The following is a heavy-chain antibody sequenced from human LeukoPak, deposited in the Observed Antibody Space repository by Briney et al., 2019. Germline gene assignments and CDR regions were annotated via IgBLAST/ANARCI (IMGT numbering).Heavy chain of an antibody. Sequence: SQTLSLTCAVSGGSISGGGYSWSWIRQPPGKGLEWIGYIFYSGTTYYNPSLKSRVTMSVDTSKNQFSLKLSSVTAADTAVYYCARVSYYDSSGYQYWGQGTLVTVSS. CDR2: IFYSGTT. J-gene: IGHJ4*02. CDR3: ARVSYYDSSGYQY. CDR1: GGSISGGGYS. D-gene: IGHD3-22*01. V-gene: IGHV4-30-4*07.